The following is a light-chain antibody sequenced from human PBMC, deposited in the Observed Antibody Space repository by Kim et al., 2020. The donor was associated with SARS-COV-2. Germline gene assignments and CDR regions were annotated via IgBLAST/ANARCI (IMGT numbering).Light chain of an antibody. J-gene: IGLJ3*02. CDR2: DVS. V-gene: IGLV2-14*01. CDR3: SSYASSDTWV. Sequence: QSALTQPASMSGSPGQSITISCTGTSSDLGGYDYVSWYQKHPGKAPKLMIYDVSKRPSGVSNRFSGSKSGNTASLTISGLQAEDEADYYCSSYASSDTWVFGGGTQLTVL. CDR1: SSDLGGYDY.